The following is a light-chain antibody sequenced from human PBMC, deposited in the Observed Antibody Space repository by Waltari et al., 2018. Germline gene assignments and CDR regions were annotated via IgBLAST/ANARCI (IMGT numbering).Light chain of an antibody. CDR3: CSYAGSRTFVV. Sequence: SSDVGSYNLVSWYQQHPGKAPKLMICEGSKRPSGVSNRFSGTKSGNTASLTISGLQAEDEADYYCCSYAGSRTFVVFGGGTKLTVL. CDR2: EGS. V-gene: IGLV2-23*03. J-gene: IGLJ3*02. CDR1: SSDVGSYNL.